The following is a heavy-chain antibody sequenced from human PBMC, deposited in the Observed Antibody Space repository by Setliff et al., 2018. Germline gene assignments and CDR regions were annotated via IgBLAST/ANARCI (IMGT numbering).Heavy chain of an antibody. CDR2: IHDSGTT. D-gene: IGHD2-21*02. CDR1: AGSVSSSSYY. CDR3: VRLCRGVTFACDVFDV. Sequence: PSETLSLTCSVSAGSVSSSSYYWGWTRQPPGKGLEWIGSIHDSGTTYYNPSLKSRVTISIDTAKNHFSLTLSSVTAADTATYYCVRLCRGVTFACDVFDVWGPGTLVTVSS. J-gene: IGHJ3*01. V-gene: IGHV4-39*07.